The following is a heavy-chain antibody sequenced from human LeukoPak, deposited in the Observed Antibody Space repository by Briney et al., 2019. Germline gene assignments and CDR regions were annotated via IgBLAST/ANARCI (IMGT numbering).Heavy chain of an antibody. V-gene: IGHV4-39*07. Sequence: SETLSLTCTVSRGSISSSSYYWGWLRQPPGKGLEWIGSIYYSGSTYYNPSLKSRVTISVDTSNNQFSLNLSSVTAADTAVYYCARDVTRIRVAGGGVYFDYWGQGTLVTVSS. CDR2: IYYSGST. CDR1: RGSISSSSYY. CDR3: ARDVTRIRVAGGGVYFDY. J-gene: IGHJ4*02. D-gene: IGHD3-16*01.